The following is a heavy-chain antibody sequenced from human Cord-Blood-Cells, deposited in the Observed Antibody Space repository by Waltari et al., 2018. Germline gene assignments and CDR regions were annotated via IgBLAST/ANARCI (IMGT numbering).Heavy chain of an antibody. CDR2: IYYRGRT. V-gene: IGHV4-39*01. J-gene: IGHJ4*02. Sequence: QLQLQESGPGLVKPSETLSLTCTVSGGSISSSSYYWGWIRQPPGKGLEWIGSIYYRGRTYSTPSLKSRVTISVDTSKSQFSLKLSSVTAADTAVYYCRGVRGVKDYWGQGTLVTVSS. CDR1: GGSISSSSYY. CDR3: RGVRGVKDY. D-gene: IGHD3-10*01.